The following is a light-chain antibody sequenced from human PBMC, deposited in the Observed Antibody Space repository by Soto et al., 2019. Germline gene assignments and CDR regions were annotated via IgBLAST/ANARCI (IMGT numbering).Light chain of an antibody. V-gene: IGLV2-14*01. CDR2: EVS. J-gene: IGLJ1*01. CDR1: SSDVGGYKY. Sequence: QSVLTQPASVSGSPGQSITISCTGTSSDVGGYKYVSWYQQHPGKAPKLLIYEVSVRPSGITDRFSGSKSGITASLTISGLQSEDEAVYYCSSYTSSSSLYVFGSGTKVTVL. CDR3: SSYTSSSSLYV.